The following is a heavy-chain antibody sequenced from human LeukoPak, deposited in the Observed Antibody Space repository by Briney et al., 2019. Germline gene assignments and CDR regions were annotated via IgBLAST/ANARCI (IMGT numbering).Heavy chain of an antibody. D-gene: IGHD3-3*01. Sequence: SETLSLTCAVYGGSFSGYYWSWIRQPPGKGLEWIGVINHSGSTNYNPSLKSRVTISVDTSKNQFSLKLSSVTAADTAVYYCARGTLYDFWSGYYPNWFDPWGQGTLVTVSS. J-gene: IGHJ5*02. CDR1: GGSFSGYY. CDR3: ARGTLYDFWSGYYPNWFDP. V-gene: IGHV4-34*01. CDR2: INHSGST.